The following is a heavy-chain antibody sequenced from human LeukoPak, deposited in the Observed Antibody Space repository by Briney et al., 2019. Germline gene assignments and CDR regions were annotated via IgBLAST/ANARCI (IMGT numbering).Heavy chain of an antibody. D-gene: IGHD6-13*01. CDR2: IKQDGSEK. Sequence: GGSLRLSCAASGFTFSSYWMSWVRQAPGKGLEWVANIKQDGSEKYYVDSVKGRFTISRDNAKNSLYLQMNSLRAEDTAVYYCAREVMAAAGTPHYYYYMDVWGKGTTVTISS. J-gene: IGHJ6*03. CDR3: AREVMAAAGTPHYYYYMDV. V-gene: IGHV3-7*01. CDR1: GFTFSSYW.